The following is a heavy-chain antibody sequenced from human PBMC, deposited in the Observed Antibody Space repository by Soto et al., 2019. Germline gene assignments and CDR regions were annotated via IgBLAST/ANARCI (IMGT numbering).Heavy chain of an antibody. D-gene: IGHD3-10*01. CDR1: GGTFSSYA. V-gene: IGHV1-69*01. J-gene: IGHJ4*02. Sequence: QVQPVQSGAEVKKPGSSVKVSCKASGGTFSSYAISWVRQAPGQGLEWMVGLIPIFGTANYSQKFQGRVTITPEESTSTGYLELSSLRFEYTAVYYCARTLVWLGEYMGYWGQGTLVTVSS. CDR3: ARTLVWLGEYMGY. CDR2: LIPIFGTA.